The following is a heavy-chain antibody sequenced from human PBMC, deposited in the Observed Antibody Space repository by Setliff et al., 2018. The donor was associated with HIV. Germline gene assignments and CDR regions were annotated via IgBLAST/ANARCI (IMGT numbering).Heavy chain of an antibody. J-gene: IGHJ4*02. CDR3: TKDHLSGWASDC. V-gene: IGHV3-7*01. Sequence: PGESLKISCAASGFTFSAYAIHWVRQAPGKGLEWVANINQDGSAKYYVDSVKGRFTISRDNAKNSVYLQMNSLRVEDTAMYYCTKDHLSGWASDCWGQGTLVTVSS. D-gene: IGHD6-19*01. CDR2: INQDGSAK. CDR1: GFTFSAYA.